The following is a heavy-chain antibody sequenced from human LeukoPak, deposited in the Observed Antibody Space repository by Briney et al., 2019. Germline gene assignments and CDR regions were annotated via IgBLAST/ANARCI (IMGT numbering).Heavy chain of an antibody. CDR3: ARDPLNYGSGSYRD. CDR2: ISSSSSYI. D-gene: IGHD3-10*01. V-gene: IGHV3-21*01. CDR1: GFTFSSYS. J-gene: IGHJ4*02. Sequence: GGSLRLSCAASGFTFSSYSMNWVRQAPGKGLEWVSSISSSSSYIYYADSVKGRFTISRDNAKNSLYLQMNSLRAEDTAVYYCARDPLNYGSGSYRDWGQGTLVTVSS.